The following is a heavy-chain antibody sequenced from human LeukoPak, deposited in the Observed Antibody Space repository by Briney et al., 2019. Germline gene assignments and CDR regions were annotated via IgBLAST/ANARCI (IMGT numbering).Heavy chain of an antibody. Sequence: PSETLSLTCTVSGGSISSSNYYWGWIRQSPGKDLEWVGTIYYTGSTYYNPSLRSRVTIPVDTSKNQFSLQLSSVTAADTAVYYCARLPSGYHFDYWGQGTLVTVSS. V-gene: IGHV4-39*01. D-gene: IGHD3-22*01. CDR3: ARLPSGYHFDY. CDR1: GGSISSSNYY. CDR2: IYYTGST. J-gene: IGHJ4*02.